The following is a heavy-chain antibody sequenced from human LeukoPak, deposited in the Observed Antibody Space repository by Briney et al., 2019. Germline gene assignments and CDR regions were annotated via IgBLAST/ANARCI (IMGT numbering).Heavy chain of an antibody. Sequence: PGGSLRLSCAASGFTFTDYWMSWVRQAPGKGPEWVANIKQDGSEKYYEDSVKGRFTISRDNAKNSVYLEMNSLRAEDTAVYYCGRGQWLVFRGQGTPVTVSS. CDR1: GFTFTDYW. V-gene: IGHV3-7*01. CDR3: GRGQWLVF. J-gene: IGHJ4*02. CDR2: IKQDGSEK. D-gene: IGHD6-19*01.